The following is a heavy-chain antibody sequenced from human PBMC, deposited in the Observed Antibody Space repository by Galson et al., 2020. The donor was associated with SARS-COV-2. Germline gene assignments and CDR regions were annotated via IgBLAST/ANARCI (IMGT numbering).Heavy chain of an antibody. V-gene: IGHV3-7*01. D-gene: IGHD3-22*01. CDR2: IKQDGSEK. J-gene: IGHJ6*02. CDR1: GFTFSSYW. CDR3: ARDSESITMIDRSYYYYYGMDV. Sequence: GESLKISCAASGFTFSSYWMSWVRQAPGKGLEWVANIKQDGSEKYYVDSVKGRFTISRDNAKNSLYLQMNSLRAEDTAVYYCARDSESITMIDRSYYYYYGMDVWGQGTTVTVSS.